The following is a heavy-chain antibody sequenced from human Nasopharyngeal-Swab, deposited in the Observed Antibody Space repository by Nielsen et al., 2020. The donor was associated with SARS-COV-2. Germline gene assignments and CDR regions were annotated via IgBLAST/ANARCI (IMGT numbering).Heavy chain of an antibody. CDR3: AKFDTSSWFDY. Sequence: SCKASGGTFSSYAMSWVRQAPGKGLEWVPAISGSGGSTYYADSVKGRFTISRDNSKNTLYLQMNSLRAEDTAVYYCAKFDTSSWFDYWGQGTLVTVSS. J-gene: IGHJ4*02. D-gene: IGHD6-13*01. V-gene: IGHV3-23*01. CDR2: ISGSGGST. CDR1: GGTFSSYA.